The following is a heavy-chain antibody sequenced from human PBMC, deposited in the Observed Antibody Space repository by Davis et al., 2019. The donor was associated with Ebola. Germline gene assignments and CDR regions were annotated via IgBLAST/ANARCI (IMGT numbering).Heavy chain of an antibody. CDR1: GFTFSGYA. Sequence: GESLKISCVASGFTFSGYAMHWVRQAPGKGLEWVAVISYDGSNKYYADSVKGRFTISRDNSKNTLYLQMNSLRAEDTAVYYCAREWWLAAAGTSLSKYGMDVWGKGTTVTVSS. V-gene: IGHV3-30-3*01. CDR3: AREWWLAAAGTSLSKYGMDV. CDR2: ISYDGSNK. J-gene: IGHJ6*04. D-gene: IGHD6-13*01.